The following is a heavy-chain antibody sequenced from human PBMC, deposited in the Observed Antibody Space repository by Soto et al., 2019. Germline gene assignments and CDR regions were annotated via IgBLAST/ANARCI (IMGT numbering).Heavy chain of an antibody. CDR2: INPYNGDT. CDR3: ARTSSGWHSDY. V-gene: IGHV1-2*02. Sequence: ASVKVSCKASGYTFTDYHLHWVRQAPGQGLEWMGWINPYNGDTNSAQKFHDRVTLTTDTSISTAYIELRSLRSEDTAVYYCARTSSGWHSDYWGQGTLVTVSS. CDR1: GYTFTDYH. D-gene: IGHD6-19*01. J-gene: IGHJ4*02.